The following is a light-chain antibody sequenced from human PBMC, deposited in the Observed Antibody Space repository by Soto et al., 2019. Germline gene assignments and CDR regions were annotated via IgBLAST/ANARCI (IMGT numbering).Light chain of an antibody. V-gene: IGLV1-44*01. Sequence: QSVLTQPPSASGTPGQRVTISCSGSSSNIGSNIVNWYQQLPGTAPKLLIYSNNQRPSGGPDRFSGAKSGTSASLAVSGLQSEDEAGYYCAAWDDSLNGLVFGGGTKLTVL. J-gene: IGLJ3*02. CDR3: AAWDDSLNGLV. CDR1: SSNIGSNI. CDR2: SNN.